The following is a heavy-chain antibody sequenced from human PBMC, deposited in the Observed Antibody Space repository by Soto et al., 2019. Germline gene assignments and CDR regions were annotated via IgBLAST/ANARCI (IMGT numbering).Heavy chain of an antibody. CDR2: AYYRSKWYN. J-gene: IGHJ5*01. CDR1: GDSVSSRSVT. V-gene: IGHV6-1*01. Sequence: SQTVSLTCAISGDSVSSRSVTWNWIRQSPSRGLEWLGRAYYRSKWYNDYAESVKSRITINPDTSKNQFSLHLNSVTPEDTAVYYCVRLIGNSWLDFWGQGTLVTVSS. CDR3: VRLIGNSWLDF. D-gene: IGHD1-26*01.